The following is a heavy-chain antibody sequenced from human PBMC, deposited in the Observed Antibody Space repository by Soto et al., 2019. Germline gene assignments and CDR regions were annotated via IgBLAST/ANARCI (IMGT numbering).Heavy chain of an antibody. D-gene: IGHD1-1*01. Sequence: VQLVQSGAEVKKPGSSVKLSCKASGGTFNRYTISWVRQAPGQGLEWMGGIIPIFGTANYAQKLQGRVAIIADESTSAAYMELRSLRCEDTAVYYCALWGFRDGNNSKYNYSGMDVWGQGTTVTVSS. CDR2: IIPIFGTA. CDR3: ALWGFRDGNNSKYNYSGMDV. J-gene: IGHJ6*02. V-gene: IGHV1-69*01. CDR1: GGTFNRYT.